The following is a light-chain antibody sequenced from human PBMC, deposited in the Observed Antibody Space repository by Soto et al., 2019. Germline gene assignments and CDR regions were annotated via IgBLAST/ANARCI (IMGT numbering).Light chain of an antibody. CDR3: QQSNSSPV. J-gene: IGKJ5*01. V-gene: IGKV1-39*01. Sequence: IQMTQSPSTLSASVGDRVTITCRASQSFSSWLAWYQQKPGKAPKLLIYAASSLQSGVPSRFSGSGSGTDFTLTISSLQPEDFATYYCQQSNSSPVFGQGTRLEIK. CDR1: QSFSSW. CDR2: AAS.